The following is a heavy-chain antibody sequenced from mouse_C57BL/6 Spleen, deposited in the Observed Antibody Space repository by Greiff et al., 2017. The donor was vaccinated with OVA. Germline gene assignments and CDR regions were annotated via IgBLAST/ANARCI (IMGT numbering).Heavy chain of an antibody. Sequence: VKLQESGAELMKPGASVKLSCKATGYTFTGYWIEWVKQRPGHGLEWIGEILPGSGSTNYNEKLKGKATFTADTSYNTAYMQRISLTTEDSAISYCAGYTVVATRAMDYWGQGTSVTVSS. D-gene: IGHD1-1*01. CDR3: AGYTVVATRAMDY. CDR2: ILPGSGST. J-gene: IGHJ4*01. V-gene: IGHV1-9*01. CDR1: GYTFTGYW.